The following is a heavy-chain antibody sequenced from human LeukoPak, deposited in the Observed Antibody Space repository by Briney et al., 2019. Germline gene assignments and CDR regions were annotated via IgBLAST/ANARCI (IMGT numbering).Heavy chain of an antibody. D-gene: IGHD6-19*01. Sequence: SETLSLTCSVSGGSISSYYWSWIRQPPGKSLEWIGYIYYSGITNYNPSLKTRVTISVDTSKNQFSLKVSSVTAADTAVYYCARHVGWYDFDYWGQGTLVTVSS. J-gene: IGHJ4*02. CDR2: IYYSGIT. CDR1: GGSISSYY. V-gene: IGHV4-59*08. CDR3: ARHVGWYDFDY.